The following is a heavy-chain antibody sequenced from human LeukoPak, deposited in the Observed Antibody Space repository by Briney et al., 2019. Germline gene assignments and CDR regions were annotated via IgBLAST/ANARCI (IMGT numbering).Heavy chain of an antibody. V-gene: IGHV5-51*01. Sequence: GESLKISCRGSGYSFNTYWIGWVRQMPGKGLEWMGIIYPGDSDTRYSPSFQGQVTMSADKSINTAYLQWSSLKASDTGMYVCPRRHQCSSTSCPPDYWGQGTLVTVSS. CDR1: GYSFNTYW. J-gene: IGHJ4*02. D-gene: IGHD2-2*01. CDR3: PRRHQCSSTSCPPDY. CDR2: IYPGDSDT.